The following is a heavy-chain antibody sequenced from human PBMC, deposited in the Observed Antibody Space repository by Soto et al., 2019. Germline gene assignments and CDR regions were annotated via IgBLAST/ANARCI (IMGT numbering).Heavy chain of an antibody. J-gene: IGHJ4*02. D-gene: IGHD6-19*01. CDR2: ISSGGESA. Sequence: PGGSLRLSCAASGLTFSMHATTWVRQAPGKGLEWVSSISSGGESAYYAESVKGRFTISRDNSKNTLYLQMNSLRAEDTAVYYCAKPIAVDFDYWGQGTLVTVSS. CDR3: AKPIAVDFDY. V-gene: IGHV3-23*01. CDR1: GLTFSMHA.